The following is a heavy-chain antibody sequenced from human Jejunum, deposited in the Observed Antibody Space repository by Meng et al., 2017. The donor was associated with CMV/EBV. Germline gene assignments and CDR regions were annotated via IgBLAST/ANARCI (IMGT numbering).Heavy chain of an antibody. CDR3: AKDGGGSSWDGFFDS. Sequence: GLNFRRNAMHWVRQAPGKGLEWVAIIWFDESNKYYADSVKGRFTISRDNSKNMLYLQMNSLRAEDTAVYYCAKDGGGSSWDGFFDSWGQGSLVTVSS. J-gene: IGHJ4*02. CDR2: IWFDESNK. V-gene: IGHV3-33*06. CDR1: GLNFRRNA. D-gene: IGHD6-13*01.